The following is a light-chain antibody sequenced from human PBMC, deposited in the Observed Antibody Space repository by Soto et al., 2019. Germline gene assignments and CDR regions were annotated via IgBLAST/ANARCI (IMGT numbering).Light chain of an antibody. CDR2: NND. V-gene: IGLV1-44*01. CDR3: ASWDDSLNGPV. CDR1: SSNIGRNI. Sequence: QSVLTQPPSASGTPGQRVTMSCSGSSSNIGRNIVNWYQQLPGTAPKLLIYNNDQRPSGVPDRFSGYKSGTSASLAISGLQSEDEADYYCASWDDSLNGPVFGGGTKLTVL. J-gene: IGLJ3*02.